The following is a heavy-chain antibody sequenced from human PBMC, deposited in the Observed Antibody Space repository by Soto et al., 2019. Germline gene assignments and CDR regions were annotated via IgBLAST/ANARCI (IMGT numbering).Heavy chain of an antibody. CDR3: AKDLTAAAGNDAFDI. CDR2: ISGSGGST. CDR1: GFTFSSYV. D-gene: IGHD6-13*01. J-gene: IGHJ3*02. V-gene: IGHV3-23*01. Sequence: GESLKISCAASGFTFSSYVMSWVRQAPGKGLEWVSAISGSGGSTYYADSVKGRFTISRDNSKNTLYLQMNSLRAEDTAVYYCAKDLTAAAGNDAFDIWGQGTMVTVSS.